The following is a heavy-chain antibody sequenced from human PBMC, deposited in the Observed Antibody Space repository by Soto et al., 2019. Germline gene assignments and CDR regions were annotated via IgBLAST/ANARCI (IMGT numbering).Heavy chain of an antibody. D-gene: IGHD1-1*01. CDR3: AKDLLGPWNY. CDR2: ISGSDGST. V-gene: IGHV3-23*01. J-gene: IGHJ4*02. Sequence: GGSLRLSCAASGFTFSSYAMNWVRQAPGKGLEWVSGISGSDGSTYYADPVKGRFTVSRDNSKNTLYLQMNSLRAEDTAVYYCAKDLLGPWNYWGQGTLVTVSS. CDR1: GFTFSSYA.